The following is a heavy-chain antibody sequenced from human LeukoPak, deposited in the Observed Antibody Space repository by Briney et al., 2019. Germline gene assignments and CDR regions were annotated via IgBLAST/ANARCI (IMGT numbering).Heavy chain of an antibody. D-gene: IGHD6-13*01. CDR3: ARGKGVSSRQLFDY. CDR2: MNPNSGTT. CDR1: GYTFTSYD. J-gene: IGHJ4*02. Sequence: GASVKVSCKASGYTFTSYDINWVRQATGQGLAWLGWMNPNSGTTGYAQKFQGRVTMTRNTSISTAYMELSSLRSEDTAVYYCARGKGVSSRQLFDYWGQGTLVTVSS. V-gene: IGHV1-8*01.